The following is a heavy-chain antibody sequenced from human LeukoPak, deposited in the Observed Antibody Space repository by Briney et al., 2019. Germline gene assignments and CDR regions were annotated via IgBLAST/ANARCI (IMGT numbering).Heavy chain of an antibody. CDR1: GGTFSSYA. CDR3: ARAPYSSGRPYYFDY. J-gene: IGHJ4*02. Sequence: ASVKVSCKASGGTFSSYAISWVRQAPGQGLEWMGGIIPIFGTANYAQKFQGRVTITADESTSTAYMELSSLRSEDTAVYYCARAPYSSGRPYYFDYWGQGTLVTVSS. D-gene: IGHD6-19*01. V-gene: IGHV1-69*13. CDR2: IIPIFGTA.